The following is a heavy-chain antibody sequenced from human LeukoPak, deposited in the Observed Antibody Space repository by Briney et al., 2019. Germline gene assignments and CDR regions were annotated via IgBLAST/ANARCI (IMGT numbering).Heavy chain of an antibody. V-gene: IGHV1-69*13. CDR3: ARVYSSSYYRVDP. CDR2: IIPIFGTA. D-gene: IGHD6-13*01. Sequence: ASVKVSCKASGDTFSSHAISWVRQAPGQGLEWMGGIIPIFGTANYAQQFQGRVTITADESTSTAYMELSSLRSEDTAVYYCARVYSSSYYRVDPWGQGTQVTVSS. J-gene: IGHJ5*02. CDR1: GDTFSSHA.